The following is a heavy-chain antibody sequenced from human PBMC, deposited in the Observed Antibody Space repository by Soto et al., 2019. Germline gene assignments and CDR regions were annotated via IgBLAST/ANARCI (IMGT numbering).Heavy chain of an antibody. Sequence: GGSLRLSCAASGFTFSSYAMSWVRQAPGKGLEWASAISGSGGSTYYADSVKGRFTISRDNSKNTLYLQMNSLRAEDTAVYYCAKYVLLWFGELLAPNDYWGQGTLVTVSS. J-gene: IGHJ4*02. D-gene: IGHD3-10*01. V-gene: IGHV3-23*01. CDR2: ISGSGGST. CDR1: GFTFSSYA. CDR3: AKYVLLWFGELLAPNDY.